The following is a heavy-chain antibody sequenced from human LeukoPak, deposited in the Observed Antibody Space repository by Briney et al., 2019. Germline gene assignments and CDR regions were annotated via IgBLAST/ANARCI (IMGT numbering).Heavy chain of an antibody. CDR2: ISTSGSTI. J-gene: IGHJ4*02. CDR1: EFIFSSYE. CDR3: ARATYYYDSSGPL. D-gene: IGHD3-22*01. V-gene: IGHV3-48*03. Sequence: PGGSLRLSCAASEFIFSSYEMNWVRQAPGKGLEWVSYISTSGSTIYYADSVKGRFTISRDNAKNSLYLQMNSLRGEDTAVYYCARATYYYDSSGPLWGQGTLVTVSS.